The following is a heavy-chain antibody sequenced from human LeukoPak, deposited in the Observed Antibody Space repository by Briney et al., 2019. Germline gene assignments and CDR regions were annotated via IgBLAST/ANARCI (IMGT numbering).Heavy chain of an antibody. V-gene: IGHV6-1*01. CDR1: GDSVSSNSAA. J-gene: IGHJ4*02. CDR3: ARSERRVDTAMVSIFDY. Sequence: SQTLSLTCAISGDSVSSNSAAWNWIRQSPSRGLEWLGRTYYRSKWYNDYAVSVKSRITINPDTSKNQFSLQLNSVTPEDTAVYYCARSERRVDTAMVSIFDYWGQGTLVTVSS. CDR2: TYYRSKWYN. D-gene: IGHD5-18*01.